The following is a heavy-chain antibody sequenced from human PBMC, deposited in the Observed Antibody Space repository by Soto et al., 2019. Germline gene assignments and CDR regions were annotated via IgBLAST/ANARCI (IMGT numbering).Heavy chain of an antibody. CDR3: ARGLSVTLFDY. Sequence: QVQLQESGPGLVKPSQTLSLTCTVSGGSISSGGYYWTWIRQYPGKGLEWIGYIYYSGSTLYNPSIKSRVSISVDTSKNQFSLNLSSVTAADTAVYYCARGLSVTLFDYWGQGTLVTVSS. V-gene: IGHV4-31*03. CDR2: IYYSGST. CDR1: GGSISSGGYY. J-gene: IGHJ4*02. D-gene: IGHD4-17*01.